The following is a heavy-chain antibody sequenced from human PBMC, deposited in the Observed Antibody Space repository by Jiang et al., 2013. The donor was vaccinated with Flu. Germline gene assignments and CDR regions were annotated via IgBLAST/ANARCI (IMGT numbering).Heavy chain of an antibody. V-gene: IGHV1-46*01. CDR1: RYPFTSYH. CDR2: INPSGGTT. J-gene: IGHJ2*01. CDR3: ARGGPFDYGDYGYFDL. D-gene: IGHD4-17*01. Sequence: GSEVKKPGASVNVSCKASRYPFTSYHMHWVRQAPGQGLEWLGIINPSGGTTIYAQKFQGRVTLTRDTSTSTVYMELSSLRSEDTAVYYCARGGPFDYGDYGYFDLWGRGTWSLSP.